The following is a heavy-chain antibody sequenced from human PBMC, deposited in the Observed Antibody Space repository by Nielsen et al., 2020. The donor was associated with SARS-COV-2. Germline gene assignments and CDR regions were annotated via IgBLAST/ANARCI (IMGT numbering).Heavy chain of an antibody. CDR1: GYSFTSYW. D-gene: IGHD3-3*01. V-gene: IGHV5-10-1*01. CDR2: IDPSDSYT. CDR3: ARHYYDFWSGYPNYGMDV. Sequence: GGSLRLSCKGSGYSFTSYWISWVRQMPGKGLEWMGRIDPSDSYTNYSPSFQGRVTISADKSISTAYLQWSSLKASDTAMYYCARHYYDFWSGYPNYGMDVWGQGTTVTVSS. J-gene: IGHJ6*02.